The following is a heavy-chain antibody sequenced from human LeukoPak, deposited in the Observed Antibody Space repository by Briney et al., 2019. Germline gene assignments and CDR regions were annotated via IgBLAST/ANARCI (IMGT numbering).Heavy chain of an antibody. CDR2: IYYSGST. V-gene: IGHV4-59*01. D-gene: IGHD3-3*01. CDR3: ARGDYDFWSGYYALDY. Sequence: SETLSLTCTVSGGSISSYYWSWIRQPPGKGLEWIGYIYYSGSTNYNPSLKSRVTISVDTSKNQFSLKLSSVTAADTAVYYCARGDYDFWSGYYALDYWGQGTLVTVSS. J-gene: IGHJ4*02. CDR1: GGSISSYY.